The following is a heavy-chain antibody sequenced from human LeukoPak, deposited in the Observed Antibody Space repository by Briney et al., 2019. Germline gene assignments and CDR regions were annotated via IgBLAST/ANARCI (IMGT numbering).Heavy chain of an antibody. J-gene: IGHJ4*01. V-gene: IGHV3-11*01. CDR1: GFTFSDYY. CDR3: ARALPVPRPTPPFDY. CDR2: IGGSGRSI. D-gene: IGHD6-6*01. Sequence: PGGSLRLSCEASGFTFSDYYMNWIRQAPGKGLEWVSYIGGSGRSIYYADSVKGRFTISRDNAMKSLYLHMNSLRAEDTAIYYCARALPVPRPTPPFDYWGHGTLVTVSS.